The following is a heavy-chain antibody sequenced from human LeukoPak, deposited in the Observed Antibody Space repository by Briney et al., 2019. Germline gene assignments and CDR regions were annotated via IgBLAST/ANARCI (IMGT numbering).Heavy chain of an antibody. CDR2: ISGSGGET. D-gene: IGHD5-24*01. CDR1: GFTFSSYA. Sequence: GGSLRLSCAASGFTFSSYAMNWVRQAPGKGLEWVSQISGSGGETYYADSVQGRFTISRDSSENTLYLQMNSLRAEDTAVYYCVKRSRDGYNSPLGIWGQGTLVTVSS. V-gene: IGHV3-23*01. J-gene: IGHJ4*01. CDR3: VKRSRDGYNSPLGI.